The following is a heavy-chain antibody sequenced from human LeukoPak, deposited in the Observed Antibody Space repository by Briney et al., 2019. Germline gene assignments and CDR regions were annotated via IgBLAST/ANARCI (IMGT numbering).Heavy chain of an antibody. V-gene: IGHV3-73*01. Sequence: PGGSLRLSCAASGFIFSDSAMHWVRQAPGKGLEWVGRIRSKANSHATAYAASVKGRFTISRDDSKNTAYLQMNSLKSEDTAVYYCASGVPDYWGQGTLVTVSS. CDR3: ASGVPDY. CDR1: GFIFSDSA. CDR2: IRSKANSHAT. J-gene: IGHJ4*02. D-gene: IGHD3-10*01.